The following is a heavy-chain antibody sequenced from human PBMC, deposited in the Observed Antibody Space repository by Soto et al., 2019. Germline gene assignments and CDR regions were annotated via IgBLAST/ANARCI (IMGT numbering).Heavy chain of an antibody. CDR2: IYYSGST. V-gene: IGHV4-61*01. Sequence: PSETLSLTCTVSGGSLSSGSYYWSGIRQPPGKGLEWIGYIYYSGSTNYNPSLKSRVTISVDTSKNQFSLKLSSVTAADTAVYYCASSSSWGQGTQVTVSS. J-gene: IGHJ4*02. CDR1: GGSLSSGSYY. CDR3: ASSSS. D-gene: IGHD6-13*01.